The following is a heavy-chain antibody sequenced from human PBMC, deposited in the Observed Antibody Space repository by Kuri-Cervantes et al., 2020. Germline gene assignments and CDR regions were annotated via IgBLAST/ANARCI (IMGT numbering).Heavy chain of an antibody. V-gene: IGHV4-59*12. D-gene: IGHD6-13*01. J-gene: IGHJ3*02. CDR1: GGSISSYY. CDR3: ARGMPYSSSWYNAFDI. Sequence: SETLSLTCTVSGGSISSYYWSWIRQPPGKGLEWIGYIYYSGSTNYNPSLKSRVTISVDTSKNQFSLKLSSVTAADTAVYYCARGMPYSSSWYNAFDIWGQGTMVTVSS. CDR2: IYYSGST.